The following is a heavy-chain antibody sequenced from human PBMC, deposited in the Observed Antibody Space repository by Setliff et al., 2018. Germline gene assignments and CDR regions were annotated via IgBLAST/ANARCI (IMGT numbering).Heavy chain of an antibody. J-gene: IGHJ4*02. CDR3: ASSCSGSSCYAGLDY. Sequence: GESLKISCAASGFTFSSYAMSWVRQAPGKGLEWVSVIYSGSSSTDYADHYADSVKGRFTISRDNSKNTLYLQMNSLRAEDSAIYYCASSCSGSSCYAGLDYWGQGTLVTVSS. CDR2: IYSGSSST. D-gene: IGHD2-15*01. CDR1: GFTFSSYA. V-gene: IGHV3-23*03.